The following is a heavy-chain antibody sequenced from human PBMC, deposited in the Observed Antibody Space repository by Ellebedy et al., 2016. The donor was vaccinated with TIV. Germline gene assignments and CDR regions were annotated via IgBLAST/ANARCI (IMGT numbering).Heavy chain of an antibody. D-gene: IGHD2-21*01. CDR1: GFTFSTYS. Sequence: GGSLRLSXAASGFTFSTYSMNWVRQAPGKGLAWLSYISSSSGTIYYADSVKGRFTISRDNAKSSLYLQMNSLRAEDTAVYYCAREVGGGGAYWGQGTLVTVSS. CDR3: AREVGGGGAY. CDR2: ISSSSGTI. V-gene: IGHV3-48*04. J-gene: IGHJ4*02.